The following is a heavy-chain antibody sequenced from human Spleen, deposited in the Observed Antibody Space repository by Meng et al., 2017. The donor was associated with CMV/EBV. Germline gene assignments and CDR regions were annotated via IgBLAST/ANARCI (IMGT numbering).Heavy chain of an antibody. CDR1: GYTFTGYY. Sequence: KAAGYTFTGYYMHWVRQAPGQGLEWMGWITPNSGATNYAQKFQGGVTMTRDTSISTVYMEVSRLRSDDTAVYYCARGSGRFFKSWIDPWGQGTLVTVSS. D-gene: IGHD3-10*01. CDR3: ARGSGRFFKSWIDP. V-gene: IGHV1-2*02. J-gene: IGHJ5*02. CDR2: ITPNSGAT.